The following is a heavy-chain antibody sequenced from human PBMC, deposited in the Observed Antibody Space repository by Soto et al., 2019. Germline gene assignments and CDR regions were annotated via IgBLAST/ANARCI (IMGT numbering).Heavy chain of an antibody. CDR2: INPNSGGT. D-gene: IGHD1-1*01. Sequence: ASVKVSCKSSGYTFTGHYIHWMRQAPGQGLEWMGWINPNSGGTNYVQKFQGRVTMTRDTSITTAYMELSRLRSDDTAVYYCARVEATSFDSWGQGTLVTVS. CDR1: GYTFTGHY. CDR3: ARVEATSFDS. J-gene: IGHJ4*02. V-gene: IGHV1-2*02.